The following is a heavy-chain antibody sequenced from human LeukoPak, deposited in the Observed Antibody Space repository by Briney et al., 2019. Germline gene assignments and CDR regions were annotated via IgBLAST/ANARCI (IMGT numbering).Heavy chain of an antibody. V-gene: IGHV1-18*01. J-gene: IGHJ6*03. D-gene: IGHD2-8*01. CDR1: GYTFTSYG. CDR2: ISAYNGNT. Sequence: ASVKVSCKASGYTFTSYGISWVRQAPGQGLEWMGWISAYNGNTNYAQKLQGRVTITTDTSTSTAYMELRSLRSDDTAVYYCARGEVLVWGGPYYYYMDVWGKGTTVTVSS. CDR3: ARGEVLVWGGPYYYYMDV.